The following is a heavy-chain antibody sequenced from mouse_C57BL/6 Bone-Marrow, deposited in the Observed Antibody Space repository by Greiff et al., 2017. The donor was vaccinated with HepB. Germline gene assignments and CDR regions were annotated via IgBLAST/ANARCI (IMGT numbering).Heavy chain of an antibody. V-gene: IGHV1-81*01. CDR2: IYPRSGNT. J-gene: IGHJ1*03. Sequence: QVHVKQSGAELARPGASVKLSCKASGYTFTSYGISWVKQRTGQGLEWIGEIYPRSGNTYYNEKFKGKATLTADKSSSTAYMELRSLTSEDSAVYCCARRDYYDLWDLDVWGKGTTVTVSS. CDR3: ARRDYYDLWDLDV. D-gene: IGHD1-1*01. CDR1: GYTFTSYG.